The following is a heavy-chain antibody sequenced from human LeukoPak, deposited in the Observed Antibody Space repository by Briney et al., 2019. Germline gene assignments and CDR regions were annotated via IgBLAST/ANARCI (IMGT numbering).Heavy chain of an antibody. D-gene: IGHD3-16*01. V-gene: IGHV3-33*01. Sequence: GGSLRLSCAASGFSFGTYGMHWVRQAPGKGLDWVAVIWYDGSNKYYADSVKDRFTISRDNSRNTLYLQMDSLRAEDTAVYYCARAVGPFDYWGQGILVTVSS. CDR2: IWYDGSNK. CDR1: GFSFGTYG. CDR3: ARAVGPFDY. J-gene: IGHJ4*02.